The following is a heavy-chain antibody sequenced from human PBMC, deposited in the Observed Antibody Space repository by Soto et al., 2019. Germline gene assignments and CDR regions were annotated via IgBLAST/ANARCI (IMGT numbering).Heavy chain of an antibody. CDR2: IYSSGST. D-gene: IGHD1-26*01. J-gene: IGHJ4*02. V-gene: IGHV4-31*03. CDR1: GDSISSGAYY. Sequence: SETLALTFTVSGDSISSGAYYWSCVREHPGKGLEWIVYIYSSGSTYYNPSLKSRVTISVDTSKNQFSLKLSSVTAADTAVYHRARTYSGRYRVFDYWGQGTLVTVSS. CDR3: ARTYSGRYRVFDY.